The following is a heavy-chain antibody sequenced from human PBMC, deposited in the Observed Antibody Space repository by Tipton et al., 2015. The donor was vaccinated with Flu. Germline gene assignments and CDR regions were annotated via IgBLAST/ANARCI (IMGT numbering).Heavy chain of an antibody. J-gene: IGHJ4*02. Sequence: SLRLSCAAFGFTVSHYYMIWVRQAPGKGLEWVSVIYSGGGATYYGDSVKGRFTISRDNSKNTLYLQMNSLRPEDTALYYCARGTDSSGWPHYFDDWGQGALVTVSS. D-gene: IGHD6-19*01. V-gene: IGHV3-66*02. CDR1: GFTVSHYY. CDR2: IYSGGGAT. CDR3: ARGTDSSGWPHYFDD.